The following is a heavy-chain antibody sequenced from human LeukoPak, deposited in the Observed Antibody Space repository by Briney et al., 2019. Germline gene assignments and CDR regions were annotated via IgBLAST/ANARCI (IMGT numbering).Heavy chain of an antibody. CDR2: IKQDGSEK. J-gene: IGHJ4*02. V-gene: IGHV3-7*01. CDR3: ARGLHGMDTAMGSDY. CDR1: GFTFSSYW. Sequence: GGSLRLSCAASGFTFSSYWMSWVRQAPGKGLEWVANIKQDGSEKYYVDSVKGRFTISRDNAKNSLYLQMNSLRAEDTAVYYCARGLHGMDTAMGSDYWGQGALVTVSS. D-gene: IGHD5-18*01.